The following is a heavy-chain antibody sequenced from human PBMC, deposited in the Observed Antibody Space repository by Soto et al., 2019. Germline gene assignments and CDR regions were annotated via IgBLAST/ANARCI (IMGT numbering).Heavy chain of an antibody. Sequence: SETLSLTCTVSGGSISNYYWSWIRHPPGKKLEWIGYIYYSGSTNYNPSLKSRVTISVDTSKNQFSLKMSSVTAADTAVYYCARGRPAPYVLRYFDWLSGGLDYWGQGTLVTVSS. CDR2: IYYSGST. D-gene: IGHD3-9*01. CDR3: ARGRPAPYVLRYFDWLSGGLDY. CDR1: GGSISNYY. V-gene: IGHV4-59*12. J-gene: IGHJ4*02.